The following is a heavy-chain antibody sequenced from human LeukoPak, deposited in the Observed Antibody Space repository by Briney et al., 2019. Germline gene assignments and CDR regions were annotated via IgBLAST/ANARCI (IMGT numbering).Heavy chain of an antibody. V-gene: IGHV3-9*01. J-gene: IGHJ4*02. D-gene: IGHD3-22*01. CDR2: ISWNSGSI. CDR1: GFTFDDYA. Sequence: PGGSLRLSCAASGFTFDDYAMHWVRQAPGKGLEWVSGISWNSGSIGYADSVKGRFTISRDNAKNSLYLQMNSLRAEDTALYYCAKEGVLYYDSSGYYYYFDYWGQGTLVTVSS. CDR3: AKEGVLYYDSSGYYYYFDY.